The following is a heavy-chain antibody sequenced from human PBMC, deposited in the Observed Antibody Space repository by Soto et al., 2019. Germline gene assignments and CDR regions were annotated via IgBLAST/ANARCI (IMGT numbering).Heavy chain of an antibody. J-gene: IGHJ4*02. V-gene: IGHV3-30-3*01. D-gene: IGHD2-8*01. CDR2: ISNDGTNK. CDR3: ARNPTTKAYMGDY. Sequence: QEQLVESGGGVVQPGRSLRLSCSASGFTFNSYIMHWVRQAPGKGLEWVASISNDGTNKYYGDSVKGRFTISRDNSKNTLYLQMNSLRDDDTAVYYCARNPTTKAYMGDYWGQGPLVTVS. CDR1: GFTFNSYI.